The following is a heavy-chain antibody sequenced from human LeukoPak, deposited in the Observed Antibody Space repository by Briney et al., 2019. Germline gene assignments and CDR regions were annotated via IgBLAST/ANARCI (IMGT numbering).Heavy chain of an antibody. J-gene: IGHJ6*03. Sequence: GSLRLSCAASGFTFSSYAMSWVRQAPGKGLEWIGNFYYGGTTYYNPSLKSRITLSVDRSENQFSLKLSSVTAADTAVYYCARQGEHSGVYYYMDVWGKGTTVTVSS. CDR2: FYYGGTT. V-gene: IGHV4-59*04. CDR3: ARQGEHSGVYYYMDV. CDR1: GFTFSSYA. D-gene: IGHD2-15*01.